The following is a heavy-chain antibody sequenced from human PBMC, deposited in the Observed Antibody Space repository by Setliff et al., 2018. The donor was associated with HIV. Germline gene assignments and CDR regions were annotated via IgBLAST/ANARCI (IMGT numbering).Heavy chain of an antibody. D-gene: IGHD3-3*01. CDR2: IFSNDEK. Sequence: ASGPTLVNPTETLTLTCTVSGFSLSNAGMGVSWIRQPPGKALEWLAHIFSNDEKSYSTSLKSRLTISKDTSKSQVVLTMTNMDPVDTATYYCARGQSGYYNFWSGYYEGWFDPWGQGTLVTVSS. V-gene: IGHV2-26*01. CDR1: GFSLSNAGMG. J-gene: IGHJ5*02. CDR3: ARGQSGYYNFWSGYYEGWFDP.